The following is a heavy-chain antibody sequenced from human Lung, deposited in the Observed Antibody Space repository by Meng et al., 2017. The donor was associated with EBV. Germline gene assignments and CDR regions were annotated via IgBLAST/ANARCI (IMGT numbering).Heavy chain of an antibody. CDR2: IYYSGST. CDR1: GGSTSSGGHY. J-gene: IGHJ4*02. Sequence: QLKLQDSGPGLVKPSQTLSLTCPVSGGSTSSGGHYWSWIRQHPWKSLEWIGYIYYSGSTYYNPSLKSRVTISVDTSKNQFSLKLSSVTAADTAVYYCARGGIGPFDYWGQGTLVTVSS. D-gene: IGHD2-21*01. V-gene: IGHV4-30-4*08. CDR3: ARGGIGPFDY.